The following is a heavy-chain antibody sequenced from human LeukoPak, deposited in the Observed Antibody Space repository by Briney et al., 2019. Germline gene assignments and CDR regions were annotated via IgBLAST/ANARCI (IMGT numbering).Heavy chain of an antibody. V-gene: IGHV3-53*01. CDR1: GFTVSSNY. CDR3: ARLDYGGNVVDY. CDR2: IYSGGST. J-gene: IGHJ4*02. D-gene: IGHD4-23*01. Sequence: GGSLRLSCAVSGFTVSSNYMSWVRQAPGKGLEWGSVIYSGGSTYYADSVKGRFTISRDNSKNTLYLQMNSLRAEDTAVYYCARLDYGGNVVDYWGQGTLVTVSS.